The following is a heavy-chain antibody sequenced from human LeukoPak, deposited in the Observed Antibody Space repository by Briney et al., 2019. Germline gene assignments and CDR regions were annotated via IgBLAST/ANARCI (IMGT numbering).Heavy chain of an antibody. CDR1: GGSISSGDYY. CDR3: ARDHRRITMVRGVIPPGYYYYGMDV. V-gene: IGHV4-30-4*01. D-gene: IGHD3-10*01. CDR2: IYYSGST. Sequence: PSQTLSLTCTVSGGSISSGDYYWRWIRQPPGTGLEWIGYIYYSGSTYYNPSLKSRVTISVDTSKNQFSLKLSSVTAADTAVYYCARDHRRITMVRGVIPPGYYYYGMDVWGKGTTVTVSS. J-gene: IGHJ6*04.